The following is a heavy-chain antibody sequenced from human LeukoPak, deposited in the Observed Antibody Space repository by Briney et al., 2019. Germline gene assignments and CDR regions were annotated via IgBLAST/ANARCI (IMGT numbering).Heavy chain of an antibody. CDR2: INPNSGGT. D-gene: IGHD6-13*01. CDR3: AREGIAAHRSPGNWFDP. Sequence: ASVRVSCKASGYTFTGYYMHWVRQAPGQGLEWMGWINPNSGGTNYAQKFQGRATMPRDMSISTAYMELSRLRSDDTAVYYCAREGIAAHRSPGNWFDPWGQGTLVTVSS. CDR1: GYTFTGYY. J-gene: IGHJ5*02. V-gene: IGHV1-2*02.